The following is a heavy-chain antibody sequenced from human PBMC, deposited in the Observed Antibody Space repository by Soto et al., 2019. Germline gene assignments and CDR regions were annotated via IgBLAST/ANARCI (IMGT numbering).Heavy chain of an antibody. Sequence: HPWGSLRLSCAASGFTFSSYVMHWVRQAPGKGLDWVAVIWYDGSNNYYAGSVKGRFTISRDNSKNTLYLQMNSLRAEDTAVYYCVRVSWFGELSIYYYYGMDVWGQGTTVTVSS. CDR2: IWYDGSNN. CDR3: VRVSWFGELSIYYYYGMDV. D-gene: IGHD3-10*01. J-gene: IGHJ6*02. V-gene: IGHV3-33*01. CDR1: GFTFSSYV.